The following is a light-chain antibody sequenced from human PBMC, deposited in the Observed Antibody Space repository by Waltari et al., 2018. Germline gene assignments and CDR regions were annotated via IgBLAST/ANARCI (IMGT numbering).Light chain of an antibody. CDR2: KGI. Sequence: QTVVTQEPSLSVSPGGTVTLTCALSSGSVSSTYYPTWYPPTPGPHTRTLVYKGIRRSSGVPYRFSRSIRGNTASLTITGAQADDESDYYCSMYMGSGVWVFGGGTKLTVL. CDR1: SGSVSSTYY. J-gene: IGLJ3*02. CDR3: SMYMGSGVWV. V-gene: IGLV8-61*01.